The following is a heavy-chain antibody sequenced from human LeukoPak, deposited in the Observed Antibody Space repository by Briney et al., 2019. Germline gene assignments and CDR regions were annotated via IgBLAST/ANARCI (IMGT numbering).Heavy chain of an antibody. Sequence: SETLSLTCTVSGGSISSGSYYWSWIRQPAGKGLEWIGRIYTSGSTKYNPSLKSRVTISVDTFKNQFSLKLSSVTAADTAVYYCARGGDTWGQGTLVTVSS. D-gene: IGHD3-16*01. CDR1: GGSISSGSYY. CDR2: IYTSGST. J-gene: IGHJ4*02. CDR3: ARGGDT. V-gene: IGHV4-61*02.